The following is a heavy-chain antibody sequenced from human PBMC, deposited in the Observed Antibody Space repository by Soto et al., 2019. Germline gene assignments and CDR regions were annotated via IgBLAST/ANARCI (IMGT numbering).Heavy chain of an antibody. V-gene: IGHV3-21*01. CDR1: GFTFSSYS. CDR3: AGDAFDI. Sequence: XGSLRLSCAASGFTFSSYSMNWVRQAPGKGLEWVSSISSSSSYIHYADSVKGRFTISRDNAKSSLYLQMNTLRAEDTAVYYCAGDAFDIWGQGTMVTVSS. CDR2: ISSSSSYI. J-gene: IGHJ3*02.